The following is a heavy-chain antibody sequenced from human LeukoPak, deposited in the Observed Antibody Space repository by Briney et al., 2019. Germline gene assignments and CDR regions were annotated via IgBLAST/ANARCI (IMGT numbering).Heavy chain of an antibody. CDR2: IYYTGGT. V-gene: IGHV4-39*01. Sequence: SETLSLTCSVSGGSITSSSYYWAWIRQPPEKGLEWIGSIYYTGGTYYSPSLKSRVTMSVDTSKNQFSLKLSSVTAADTSIYCCARHEFEAAPDWFDPWGQGTLVTVPS. CDR1: GGSITSSSYY. CDR3: ARHEFEAAPDWFDP. J-gene: IGHJ5*01. D-gene: IGHD3-10*01.